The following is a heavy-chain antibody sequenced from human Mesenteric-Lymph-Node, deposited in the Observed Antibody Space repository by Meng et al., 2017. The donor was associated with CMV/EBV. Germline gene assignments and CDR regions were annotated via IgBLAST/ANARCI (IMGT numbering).Heavy chain of an antibody. D-gene: IGHD4-17*01. CDR2: IYSGGSA. J-gene: IGHJ4*02. CDR3: ARDFYGNYFDY. V-gene: IGHV3-53*01. CDR1: GFTVSSNY. Sequence: LSLTCAASGFTVSSNYMSWVRQAPGKGLEWVSVIYSGGSAYYADSVKGRFTISRDSSKNTLYLQMNSLRAEDTAVYYCARDFYGNYFDYWGQGTLVTVSS.